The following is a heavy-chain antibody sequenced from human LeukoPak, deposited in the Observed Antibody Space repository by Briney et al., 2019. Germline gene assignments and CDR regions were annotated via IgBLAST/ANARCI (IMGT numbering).Heavy chain of an antibody. CDR2: ISGSGGST. CDR3: APGGGDYYDSRETDAFDI. V-gene: IGHV3-23*01. Sequence: PGGSLRLSCAASGFTFSSYSMNWVRQAPGKGLEWVSAISGSGGSTYYADSVKGRFTISRDNSKNTLYLQMNSLRAEDTAVYYCAPGGGDYYDSRETDAFDIWGQGTMVTVSS. J-gene: IGHJ3*02. D-gene: IGHD3-22*01. CDR1: GFTFSSYS.